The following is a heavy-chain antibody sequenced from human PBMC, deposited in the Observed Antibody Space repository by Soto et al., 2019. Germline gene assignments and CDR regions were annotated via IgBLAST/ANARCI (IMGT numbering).Heavy chain of an antibody. J-gene: IGHJ4*02. D-gene: IGHD3-10*01. Sequence: QVQLVQSGAEMKKPGSSVKVSCQSSGGTFNTYAMNWVRQAPGQGREWMGDISPMFGAANYAPKFQGRVTITADESTGTSYMQLGSLTSEDTALYFCAREVQVHTPAFGYWGQGTLVTVSS. V-gene: IGHV1-69*19. CDR1: GGTFNTYA. CDR2: ISPMFGAA. CDR3: AREVQVHTPAFGY.